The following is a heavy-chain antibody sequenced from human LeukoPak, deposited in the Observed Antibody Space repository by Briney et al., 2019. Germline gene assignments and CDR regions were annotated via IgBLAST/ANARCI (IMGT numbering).Heavy chain of an antibody. V-gene: IGHV1-69*04. CDR3: ATVVHRRRNFDWLLSREWDY. D-gene: IGHD3-9*01. J-gene: IGHJ4*02. Sequence: ASVKVSCKASGGTFSNYAISWVRQAPGQGLEWMGNIIPILGIAKYAQKFQGRVTMTEDTSTDTAYMELSSLRSEDTAVYYCATVVHRRRNFDWLLSREWDYWSQGTLVTVSS. CDR2: IIPILGIA. CDR1: GGTFSNYA.